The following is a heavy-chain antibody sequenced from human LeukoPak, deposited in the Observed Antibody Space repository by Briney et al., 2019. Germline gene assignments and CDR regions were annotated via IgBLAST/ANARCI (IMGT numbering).Heavy chain of an antibody. CDR1: GLTFSSHW. CDR3: ARGGRGSAAVVAPRSFDI. D-gene: IGHD3-22*01. V-gene: IGHV3-74*01. CDR2: ITNDGSST. Sequence: GGSLRLSCVASGLTFSSHWMHWVRQAPGKGLVWVSRITNDGSSTTYADSVKGRFTISRDNAKNMLYLQVNSLRAEDSALYYCARGGRGSAAVVAPRSFDIWGQGTMVTVSS. J-gene: IGHJ3*02.